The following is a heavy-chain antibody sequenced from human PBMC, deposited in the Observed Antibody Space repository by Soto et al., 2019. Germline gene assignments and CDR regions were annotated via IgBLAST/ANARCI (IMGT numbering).Heavy chain of an antibody. V-gene: IGHV3-21*01. CDR1: GFTFSSYS. CDR3: ARGEQQSSFYYYYGMDV. D-gene: IGHD6-13*01. CDR2: ISSSSSYI. Sequence: GESLKISCAASGFTFSSYSMNWVRQAPGKGLEWVSSISSSSSYIYYADSVKGRFTISRDNAKNSLYLQMNSLRAEDTAVYYCARGEQQSSFYYYYGMDVWGQGTTVTVSS. J-gene: IGHJ6*02.